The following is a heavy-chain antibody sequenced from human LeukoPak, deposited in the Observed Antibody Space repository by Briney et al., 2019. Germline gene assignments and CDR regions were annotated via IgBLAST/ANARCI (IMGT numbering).Heavy chain of an antibody. CDR3: ARTYYGSGSYYNVRDY. D-gene: IGHD3-10*01. Sequence: GASVKVSCKASGYTFTSYDINWVRQATGQGLEWMGWMNPNSGNTGYAQKFQGRVTMTRNTSISTAYMELSSLRSEDTAVYYCARTYYGSGSYYNVRDYWGQGTLVTVSS. CDR2: MNPNSGNT. V-gene: IGHV1-8*01. CDR1: GYTFTSYD. J-gene: IGHJ4*02.